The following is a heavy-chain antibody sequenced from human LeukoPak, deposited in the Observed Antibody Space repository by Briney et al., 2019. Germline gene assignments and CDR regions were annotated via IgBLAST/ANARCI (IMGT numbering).Heavy chain of an antibody. CDR2: ISYDGSNK. V-gene: IGHV3-30*04. Sequence: GGSLRLSCAASGFTFSSYAMHWVRQAPGKGLEWVAVISYDGSNKYYADSVKGRFTISRDNAKNSLYLQMNSLRAEDTAVYYCARDALLRVYYYYMDVWGKGTTVTISS. CDR1: GFTFSSYA. J-gene: IGHJ6*03. CDR3: ARDALLRVYYYYMDV. D-gene: IGHD2-15*01.